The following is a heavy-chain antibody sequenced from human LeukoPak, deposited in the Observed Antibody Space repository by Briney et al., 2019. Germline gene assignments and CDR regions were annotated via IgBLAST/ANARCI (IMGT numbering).Heavy chain of an antibody. CDR3: ARLSAGYSSSWYRGA. J-gene: IGHJ5*02. Sequence: SETLPLTCTVSGGPISSYYWSWIRQPAGKGLEWIGRIYTSGSTNYNPSLKSRVTISVDTSKNQFSLKLSSVTAADTAVYYCARLSAGYSSSWYRGAWGQGTLVTVSS. D-gene: IGHD6-13*01. CDR2: IYTSGST. CDR1: GGPISSYY. V-gene: IGHV4-4*07.